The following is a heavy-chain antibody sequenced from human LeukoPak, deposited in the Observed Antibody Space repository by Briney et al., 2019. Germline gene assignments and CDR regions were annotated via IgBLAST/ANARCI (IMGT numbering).Heavy chain of an antibody. V-gene: IGHV4-59*08. Sequence: SETLSLSCTVSGGSMSSSNWTWIRQPLEKGLEWIGHISYTGYATYNSYPQRRVTTSAAETTNQFPFKRKSIAAADTAVYYCARLLYSGNWYYGMDVWGQGTSVTVSS. CDR1: GGSMSSSN. J-gene: IGHJ6*02. D-gene: IGHD6-13*01. CDR3: ARLLYSGNWYYGMDV. CDR2: ISYTGYA.